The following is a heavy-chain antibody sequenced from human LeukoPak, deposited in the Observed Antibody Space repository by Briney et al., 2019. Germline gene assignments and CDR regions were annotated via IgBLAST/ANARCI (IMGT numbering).Heavy chain of an antibody. V-gene: IGHV7-4-1*02. CDR1: VYTFTSYA. CDR3: ARDKPSYTMVRGKEWFDH. D-gene: IGHD3-10*01. J-gene: IGHJ5*02. Sequence: GASVKLSLKATVYTFTSYAMNWGRQAPAQGLGWVWWINTNTRNPTYDQGFTGRFVSSLDDSVSTAYLQISSLKAEDTAVYYCARDKPSYTMVRGKEWFDHWGQGTLVTVSS. CDR2: INTNTRNP.